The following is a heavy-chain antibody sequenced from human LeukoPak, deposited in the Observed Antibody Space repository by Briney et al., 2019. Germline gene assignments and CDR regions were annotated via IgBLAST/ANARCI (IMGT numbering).Heavy chain of an antibody. J-gene: IGHJ6*03. V-gene: IGHV3-49*05. CDR2: IRSKAYGGTT. CDR1: GFTFGDYA. CDR3: TRDGHGVVIIRGDYYYYYYMDV. Sequence: KTGGSLRLSCTASGFTFGDYAMSWFRQAPGKGLEWVGFIRSKAYGGTTEYAASVKGRFTISRDDSKSIAYLQMNSLKTEDTAVYYCTRDGHGVVIIRGDYYYYYYMDVWGKGTTVTVSS. D-gene: IGHD3-3*01.